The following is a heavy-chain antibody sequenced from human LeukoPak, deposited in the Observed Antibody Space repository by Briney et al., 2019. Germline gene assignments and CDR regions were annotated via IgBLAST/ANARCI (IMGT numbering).Heavy chain of an antibody. D-gene: IGHD3-16*01. Sequence: PSETLSLTCAVSGGSISSSSYYWGWIRQPPGKGLEWIGRIYYSGNTYYNPSLKSRVTISVDTSKNQFSLKLSSVTAADTAVYYCARLYDYAWGSYYSFDYWGQGTLVTVSS. CDR2: IYYSGNT. V-gene: IGHV4-39*01. J-gene: IGHJ4*02. CDR1: GGSISSSSYY. CDR3: ARLYDYAWGSYYSFDY.